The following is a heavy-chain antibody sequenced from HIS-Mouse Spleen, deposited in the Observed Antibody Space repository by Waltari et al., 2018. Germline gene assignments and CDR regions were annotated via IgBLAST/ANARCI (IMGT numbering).Heavy chain of an antibody. V-gene: IGHV4-39*07. Sequence: QLQLQESGPGLVKPSETLSLTCTVSGGPSSSSSYSWGGIRQPPGKGLEWIGSIYYSGSTYYNPSLKSRVTISVDTSKNQFSLKLSSVTAADTAVYYCAREIPYSSSWYDWYFDLWGRGTLVTVSS. CDR2: IYYSGST. J-gene: IGHJ2*01. CDR1: GGPSSSSSYS. D-gene: IGHD6-13*01. CDR3: AREIPYSSSWYDWYFDL.